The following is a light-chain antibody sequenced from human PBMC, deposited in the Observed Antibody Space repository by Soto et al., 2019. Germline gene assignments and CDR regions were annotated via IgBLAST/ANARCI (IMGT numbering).Light chain of an antibody. CDR1: SSNIGSNY. CDR3: ASWEDSLSGFVV. Sequence: QAVVTQPPSASGTPGQRVTISCSGSSSNIGSNYVFWYQQLPGTAPKVLMYRNSQRPSGVPDRFSGSESGTSASLAISGLRSEDEADYYCASWEDSLSGFVVFGGGTKLTVL. CDR2: RNS. V-gene: IGLV1-47*01. J-gene: IGLJ2*01.